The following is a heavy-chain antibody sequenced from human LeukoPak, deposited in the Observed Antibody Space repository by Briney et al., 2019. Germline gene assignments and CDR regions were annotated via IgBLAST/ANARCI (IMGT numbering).Heavy chain of an antibody. D-gene: IGHD3-10*01. V-gene: IGHV4-61*01. CDR2: IYYSGST. J-gene: IGHJ4*02. CDR3: AREGLASMVRGIIPY. CDR1: GGSVSSGSYY. Sequence: SETLSLTCTVSGGSVSSGSYYWSWIRQPPGKGLEWIGCIYYSGSTNYNPSLKSRVTISADTSKNQFSLKLSSVTAADAAVYYCAREGLASMVRGIIPYWGQGTLVTVSS.